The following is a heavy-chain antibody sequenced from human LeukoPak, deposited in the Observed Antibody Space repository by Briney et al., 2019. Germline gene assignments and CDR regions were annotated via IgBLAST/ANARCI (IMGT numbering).Heavy chain of an antibody. CDR3: ARVRWGIYYYMDV. CDR2: IYYSGNT. J-gene: IGHJ6*03. CDR1: GGSISSSY. V-gene: IGHV4-59*01. D-gene: IGHD2-8*02. Sequence: SETLSLTCTVSGGSISSSYWSWIRQPPGKGLEWIGYIYYSGNTNYNPSLKSRVTISVDTSKNQFSLKLSSVTAADTAVYYCARVRWGIYYYMDVWGKGTTVTVSS.